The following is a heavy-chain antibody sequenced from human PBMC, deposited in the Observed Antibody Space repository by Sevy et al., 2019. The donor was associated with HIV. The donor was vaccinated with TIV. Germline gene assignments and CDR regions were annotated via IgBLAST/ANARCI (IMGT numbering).Heavy chain of an antibody. V-gene: IGHV3-11*01. J-gene: IGHJ4*02. D-gene: IGHD3-16*01. CDR3: DGRRYGPAYSWSYHFDY. CDR2: ISVSSSAK. CDR1: GFDFSDYY. Sequence: GGSLRLSCAASGFDFSDYYMNWIRQTPGKGLEWISYISVSSSAKYYTDSVKGRFAISRDNARNSLYLQMNSLRVEDTALDFCDGRRYGPAYSWSYHFDYWGQGALVTVSS.